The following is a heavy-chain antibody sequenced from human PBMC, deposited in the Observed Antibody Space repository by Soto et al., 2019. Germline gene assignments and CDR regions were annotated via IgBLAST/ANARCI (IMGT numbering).Heavy chain of an antibody. CDR2: ISAYNGNT. CDR1: GYTFTSYG. J-gene: IGHJ5*02. V-gene: IGHV1-18*01. D-gene: IGHD3-3*01. CDR3: ARSFRFLESPWFDP. Sequence: ASVKVSCKASGYTFTSYGISWVRQAPGQGLEWMGWISAYNGNTNYAQKLQGRVTMTTDTSTSTAYMELRSLRSDDTAVYYCARSFRFLESPWFDPWGQGTLLTVSS.